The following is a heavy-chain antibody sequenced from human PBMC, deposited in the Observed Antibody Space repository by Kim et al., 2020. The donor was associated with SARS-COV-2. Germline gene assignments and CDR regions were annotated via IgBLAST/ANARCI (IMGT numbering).Heavy chain of an antibody. CDR3: ARLRGGSSLLRGNFDY. V-gene: IGHV4-39*01. D-gene: IGHD1-26*01. J-gene: IGHJ4*02. CDR2: IYYSGST. CDR1: GGSISSSSYY. Sequence: SETLSLTCTVSGGSISSSSYYWGWIRQPPGKGLEWIGSIYYSGSTYYNPSLKSRVTISVDTSKNQFSLKLSSVTAADTAVYYCARLRGGSSLLRGNFDYWGQGTLVTVSS.